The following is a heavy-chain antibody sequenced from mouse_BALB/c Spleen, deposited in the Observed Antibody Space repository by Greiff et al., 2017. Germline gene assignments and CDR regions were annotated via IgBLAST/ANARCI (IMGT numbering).Heavy chain of an antibody. CDR1: GFTFSTYA. D-gene: IGHD2-3*01. CDR2: ISSGGST. J-gene: IGHJ3*01. CDR3: ARFSDGSSSAWLAY. V-gene: IGHV5-6-5*01. Sequence: EVQLVESGGGLVKPGGSLKLSCAASGFTFSTYAMSWVRQTPEKRLEWVAPISSGGSTYYPDSVKGRFTISRDNARSILYLQMNSLRSEDTAMYYCARFSDGSSSAWLAYWGQGTLVTVSA.